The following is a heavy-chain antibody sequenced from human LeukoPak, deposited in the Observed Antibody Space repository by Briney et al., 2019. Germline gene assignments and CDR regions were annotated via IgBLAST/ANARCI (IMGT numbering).Heavy chain of an antibody. CDR1: GGTFSSYA. D-gene: IGHD4-17*01. Sequence: SVKVSCKASGGTFSSYAISWVRQAPGQGLEWMGGIIPIFGTANYAQKFQGRVTITADESTGTAYMELSSLRSEDTAVYYCARDYGDYGSPFDYWGQGTLVTVSS. J-gene: IGHJ4*02. CDR2: IIPIFGTA. CDR3: ARDYGDYGSPFDY. V-gene: IGHV1-69*13.